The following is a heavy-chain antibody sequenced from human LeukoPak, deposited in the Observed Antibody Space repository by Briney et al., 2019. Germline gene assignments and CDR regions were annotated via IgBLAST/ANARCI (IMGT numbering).Heavy chain of an antibody. CDR3: ARLSGYDWESFYDY. V-gene: IGHV4-4*07. CDR1: GGSISSYY. Sequence: SETLSLTCTVSGGSISSYYWSWIRQPAGKGLEWIGRIYTSGSTIYNPSLKSRVTISIDTSKNQFSLKLNSVTAADTAVYYCARLSGYDWESFYDYWGQGTLVTVAS. D-gene: IGHD5-12*01. CDR2: IYTSGST. J-gene: IGHJ4*02.